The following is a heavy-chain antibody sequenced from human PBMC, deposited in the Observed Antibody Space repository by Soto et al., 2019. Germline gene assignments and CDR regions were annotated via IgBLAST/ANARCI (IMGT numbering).Heavy chain of an antibody. J-gene: IGHJ5*02. CDR2: IIPNSGGT. CDR3: ARWFAELLYSPRDFGFDP. Sequence: QVQLVQSGAEVKKPGASVKVSCKGSGYTFTGYYMHWVRQAPGQGLEWMGWIIPNSGGTNYAQKFQGRVTMTRDTSISTAYMELSRLRSDDTAVYFCARWFAELLYSPRDFGFDPWGQGTLVTVSS. D-gene: IGHD3-10*01. V-gene: IGHV1-2*02. CDR1: GYTFTGYY.